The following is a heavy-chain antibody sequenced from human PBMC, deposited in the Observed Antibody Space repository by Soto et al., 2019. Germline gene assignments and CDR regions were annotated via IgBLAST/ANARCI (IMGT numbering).Heavy chain of an antibody. CDR3: AREGTYYDFWSGYYTPYYYGMDV. CDR1: GCPFTTYG. D-gene: IGHD3-3*01. V-gene: IGHV1-2*02. J-gene: IGHJ6*02. CDR2: INPNSGGT. Sequence: ASVKVSCKASGCPFTTYGSTWVRQAPGQGLEWMGWINPNSGGTNYAQKFQGRVTMTRDTSISTAYMELSRLRSDDTAVYYCAREGTYYDFWSGYYTPYYYGMDVWGQGTTVTVSS.